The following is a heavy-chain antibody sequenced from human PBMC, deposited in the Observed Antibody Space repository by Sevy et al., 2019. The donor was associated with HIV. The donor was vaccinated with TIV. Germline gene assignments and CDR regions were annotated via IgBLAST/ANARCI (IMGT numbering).Heavy chain of an antibody. V-gene: IGHV4-39*01. Sequence: SETLSLTCTVSGGSISSSSYYWGWIRQPPGKGLEWIGSIYYSGSTYYNPSLKSRVTISVDTSKNQFSLKLSSVTAADTAVYYCARHSGIAVAGTPGADAFDIWGQGTMVTVSS. CDR2: IYYSGST. D-gene: IGHD6-19*01. CDR1: GGSISSSSYY. J-gene: IGHJ3*02. CDR3: ARHSGIAVAGTPGADAFDI.